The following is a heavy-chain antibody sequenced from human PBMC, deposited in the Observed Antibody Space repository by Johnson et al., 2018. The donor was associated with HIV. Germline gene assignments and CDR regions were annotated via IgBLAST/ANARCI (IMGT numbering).Heavy chain of an antibody. CDR2: IKRKTDGGTT. Sequence: VQLVESGGGVVRPGGSLRLSCAASRFTFSNAWMSWVRQAPGKGLEWVGRIKRKTDGGTTDYATPVKGRFTISRDDSKNTLYLQMNSLRTEDTALYYCAKGLGNVDAIDIWGQGTMVTVSS. D-gene: IGHD7-27*01. CDR3: AKGLGNVDAIDI. CDR1: RFTFSNAW. J-gene: IGHJ3*02. V-gene: IGHV3-15*05.